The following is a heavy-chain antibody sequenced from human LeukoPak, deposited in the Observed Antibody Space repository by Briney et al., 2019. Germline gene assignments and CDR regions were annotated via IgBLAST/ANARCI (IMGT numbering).Heavy chain of an antibody. CDR1: GGSISSGGYY. Sequence: SETLSLTCTVSGGSISSGGYYWSWIRQHPGKGLEWIGYIYYSGSTYYNPSLKSRVTISVDTSKNRFSLKLSSVTAADTAVYYCAREIRKYQLLXXXYFDYWGQGTLVTVSX. CDR2: IYYSGST. J-gene: IGHJ4*02. D-gene: IGHD2-2*01. V-gene: IGHV4-31*03. CDR3: AREIRKYQLLXXXYFDY.